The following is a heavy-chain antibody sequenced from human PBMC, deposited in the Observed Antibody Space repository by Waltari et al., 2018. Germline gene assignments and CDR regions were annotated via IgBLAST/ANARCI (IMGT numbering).Heavy chain of an antibody. CDR3: ARDTHYYDSSGYYTGFDY. CDR1: GGSISSSSYY. CDR2: IYYSGST. V-gene: IGHV4-39*07. D-gene: IGHD3-22*01. J-gene: IGHJ4*02. Sequence: QLQLQESGPGLVKPSETLSLTCTVSGGSISSSSYYWGWIRQPPGKGLEWIGSIYYSGSTYYNPSLKSRVTISVDTSKNQFSLKLSSVTAADTAVYYCARDTHYYDSSGYYTGFDYWGQGTLVTVSS.